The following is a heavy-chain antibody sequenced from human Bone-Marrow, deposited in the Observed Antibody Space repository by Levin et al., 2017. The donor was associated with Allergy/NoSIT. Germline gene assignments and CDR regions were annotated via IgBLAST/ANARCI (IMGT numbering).Heavy chain of an antibody. V-gene: IGHV3-66*01. Sequence: GESLKISCAASEFIVSSNYMSWVRQAPGKGLDWVSLIYSGGSAYYAESAKGRFTISRDNSKNTLYLQMNSLRAEDTAVYYCVARSNGMDVWGQGTTVTVSS. CDR3: VARSNGMDV. J-gene: IGHJ6*02. CDR2: IYSGGSA. CDR1: EFIVSSNY. D-gene: IGHD5-12*01.